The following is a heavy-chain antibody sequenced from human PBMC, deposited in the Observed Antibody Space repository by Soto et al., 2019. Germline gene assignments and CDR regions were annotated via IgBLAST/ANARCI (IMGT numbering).Heavy chain of an antibody. CDR1: GFTFRGFW. D-gene: IGHD1-26*01. J-gene: IGHJ5*02. CDR2: IKQDGSEK. CDR3: ARDWESWVNWFDP. V-gene: IGHV3-7*01. Sequence: HPGGSLRLSCAASGFTFRGFWMSWVRQAPGKGLEWLANIKQDGSEKFYVDSVKGRFTISRDNAKDSLYLQMNNLRAEDTAVYYCARDWESWVNWFDPWGQGTLVTVSS.